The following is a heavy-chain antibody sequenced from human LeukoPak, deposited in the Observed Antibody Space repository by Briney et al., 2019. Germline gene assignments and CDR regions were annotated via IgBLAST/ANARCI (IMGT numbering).Heavy chain of an antibody. CDR2: IIPIFGTA. J-gene: IGHJ4*02. CDR3: ASRPYYYGSGQYYFDY. CDR1: GGTFSSYA. Sequence: SVKVSCKASGGTFSSYAISWVRQAPGQGLEWMGRIIPIFGTANYAQKFQGRVTITTDVSTSTAYMELSSLRSEDTAVYYCASRPYYYGSGQYYFDYWGQGTLVTVSS. D-gene: IGHD3-10*01. V-gene: IGHV1-69*05.